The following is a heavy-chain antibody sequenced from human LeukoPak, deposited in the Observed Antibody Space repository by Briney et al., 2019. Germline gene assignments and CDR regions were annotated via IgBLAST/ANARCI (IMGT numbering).Heavy chain of an antibody. CDR3: AKDLLPVGASNYYFDY. CDR2: ISGSGGST. CDR1: GFTFSSYA. J-gene: IGHJ4*02. Sequence: GGSLRLSCAASGFTFSSYAMSWVRQAPGKGLEWVSAISGSGGSTYYADSVKGRFSISRDNSKNTLYLQMNSLRVDDTAVYYCAKDLLPVGASNYYFDYWGQGTLVTVSS. V-gene: IGHV3-23*01. D-gene: IGHD1-26*01.